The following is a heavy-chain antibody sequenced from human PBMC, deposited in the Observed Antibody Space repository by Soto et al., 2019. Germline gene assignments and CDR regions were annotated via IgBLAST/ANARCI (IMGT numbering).Heavy chain of an antibody. J-gene: IGHJ6*02. V-gene: IGHV1-69*10. CDR3: AXVPFRXFDSLLYYYYGLDV. CDR2: IIPILGIA. D-gene: IGHD3-9*01. Sequence: SVKVSCKASGGAFSSYAISWVRQAPGQGLEWMGGIIPILGIANYAQKFQGRVTITADKSTSTAYMELSSRRSEDTAGYYCAXVPFRXFDSLLYYYYGLDVWGQGTPVPV. CDR1: GGAFSSYA.